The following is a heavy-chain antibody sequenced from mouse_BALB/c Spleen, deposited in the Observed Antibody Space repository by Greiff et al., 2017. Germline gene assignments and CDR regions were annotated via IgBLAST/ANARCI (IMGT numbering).Heavy chain of an antibody. CDR3: ARRYGNYRSYYAMDY. CDR2: IWSGGST. D-gene: IGHD2-10*02. V-gene: IGHV2-2*02. J-gene: IGHJ4*01. Sequence: VKLMESGPGLVQPSQSLSITCTVSGFSLTSYGVHWVRQSPGKGLEWLGVIWSGGSTDYNAAFISRLSISKDNSKSQVFFKMNSLQANDTAIYYCARRYGNYRSYYAMDYWGQGTSVTVSS. CDR1: GFSLTSYG.